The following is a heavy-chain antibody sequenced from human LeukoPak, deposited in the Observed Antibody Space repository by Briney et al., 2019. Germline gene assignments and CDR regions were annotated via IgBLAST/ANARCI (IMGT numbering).Heavy chain of an antibody. V-gene: IGHV3-7*01. Sequence: PGGSLRLSCAASGFTVSSNYMGWVRQAPGKGLEWVANLNQGGSETYYVDSVKVRFTISRDNAKNSLYLQMSSLRAEDTAVYYCARPTVTTGVDAFDFWGQGTMVTVSS. J-gene: IGHJ3*01. CDR2: LNQGGSET. D-gene: IGHD4-17*01. CDR3: ARPTVTTGVDAFDF. CDR1: GFTVSSNY.